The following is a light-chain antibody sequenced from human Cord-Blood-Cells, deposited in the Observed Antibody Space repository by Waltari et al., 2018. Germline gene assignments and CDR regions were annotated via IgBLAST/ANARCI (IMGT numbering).Light chain of an antibody. Sequence: QSALTQPRSVSRSPGQSVTLSCTGTSSDVGGYNYLSWYQQHPGKAPKLMIYDVSKRPSGVPDRFSGSKSGNTASLTISGLQAEDEADYYCCSYAGSYTWVFGGGTKLTVL. CDR3: CSYAGSYTWV. J-gene: IGLJ3*02. CDR2: DVS. CDR1: SSDVGGYNY. V-gene: IGLV2-11*01.